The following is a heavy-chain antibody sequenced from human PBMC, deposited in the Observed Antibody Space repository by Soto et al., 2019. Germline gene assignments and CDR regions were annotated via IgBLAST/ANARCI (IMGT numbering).Heavy chain of an antibody. J-gene: IGHJ4*02. Sequence: GGSLRLSCAASGFTVSSYSMDWVRQAPGKGLEWVSYISSSSSTIYYADSVKGRFTISRDNAKNTVYLQMNSLRAEDTAEYYCAKVSYYDNRGYFDFWGQGTLVTVSS. CDR2: ISSSSSTI. CDR3: AKVSYYDNRGYFDF. V-gene: IGHV3-48*01. D-gene: IGHD3-22*01. CDR1: GFTVSSYS.